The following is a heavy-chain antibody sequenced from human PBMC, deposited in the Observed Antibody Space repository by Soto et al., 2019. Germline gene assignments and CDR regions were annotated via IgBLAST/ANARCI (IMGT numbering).Heavy chain of an antibody. Sequence: GGSLRLSCAASGFTVSSNYMSWVRQAPGKGLEWVSVIYSGGSTYYADSVKGRFTISRDNSKNTLYLQMNSLRAEDTAVYYCARDGGPNYGGNDAFDIWGQGTMVTVSS. CDR1: GFTVSSNY. D-gene: IGHD4-17*01. CDR2: IYSGGST. V-gene: IGHV3-53*01. CDR3: ARDGGPNYGGNDAFDI. J-gene: IGHJ3*02.